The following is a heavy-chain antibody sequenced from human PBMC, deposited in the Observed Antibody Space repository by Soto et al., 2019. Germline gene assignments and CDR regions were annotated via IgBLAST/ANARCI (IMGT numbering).Heavy chain of an antibody. J-gene: IGHJ3*02. D-gene: IGHD6-13*01. V-gene: IGHV3-74*01. CDR3: ARVADCTYSSNCNGRAAFDM. Sequence: EVQLVESGGGLAQPGGSLRLSCAASGFTLSSHWMHWVRQAPGKGLVWVSRINRDGSTINYDDSVRGRYTISRDSAKNTLSLQMNRLRAEDTAVYYCARVADCTYSSNCNGRAAFDMWGQGTMVTVSS. CDR2: INRDGSTI. CDR1: GFTLSSHW.